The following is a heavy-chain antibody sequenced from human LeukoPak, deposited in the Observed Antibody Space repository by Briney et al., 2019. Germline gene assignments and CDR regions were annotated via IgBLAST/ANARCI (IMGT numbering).Heavy chain of an antibody. D-gene: IGHD2-2*01. CDR2: IYPGDSDT. Sequence: GESLKISCKGSGYSFTSYWIGWVRQLPGKGLEGMGIIYPGDSDTKYSPSFQGQVTISADKSISTAYLQWSSLKASDTAMYYCARHRFDLSSRAAFRNCSSTSCSYYYYYYGMDVWGQGTTVTVSS. CDR3: ARHRFDLSSRAAFRNCSSTSCSYYYYYYGMDV. J-gene: IGHJ6*02. CDR1: GYSFTSYW. V-gene: IGHV5-51*01.